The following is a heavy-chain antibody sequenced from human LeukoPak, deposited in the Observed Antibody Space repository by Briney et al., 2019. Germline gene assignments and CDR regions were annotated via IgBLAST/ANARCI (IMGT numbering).Heavy chain of an antibody. CDR1: GFTCSSYS. J-gene: IGHJ4*02. CDR3: ARAQTQTTAKPGY. CDR2: ISSSSTTI. Sequence: GGSLRLSCAASGFTCSSYSMNWVRQAPGKGLEWLSYISSSSTTINYADSVKGRFTISRDNAKNSLYLQMNSLRAEDTAVYYCARAQTQTTAKPGYWGQGTLVTVSS. D-gene: IGHD4-17*01. V-gene: IGHV3-48*01.